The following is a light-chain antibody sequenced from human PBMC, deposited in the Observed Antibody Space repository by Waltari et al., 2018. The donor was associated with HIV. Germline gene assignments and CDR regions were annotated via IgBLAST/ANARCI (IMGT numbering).Light chain of an antibody. CDR2: KDS. V-gene: IGLV3-27*01. CDR3: YSAADNIGV. CDR1: VVATKY. J-gene: IGLJ3*02. Sequence: SSALTQPSSVSVSPGQTARITCTGDVVATKYARWFQQTPGQAPVLVIYKDSERPSGIPERFSGSSSGTTVTLTISGAQVEDEADYYCYSAADNIGVFGGGTKLTVL.